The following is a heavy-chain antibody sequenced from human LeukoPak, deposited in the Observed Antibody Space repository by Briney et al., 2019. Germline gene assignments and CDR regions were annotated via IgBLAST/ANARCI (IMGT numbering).Heavy chain of an antibody. CDR2: IINSGGST. D-gene: IGHD4-17*01. V-gene: IGHV3-23*01. CDR3: AKDIYGDYGGLDY. CDR1: GFSFSSKA. Sequence: GGSLRLSCAASGFSFSSKAMSWVRQAPGKGLEWVSAIINSGGSTYYADSVKGRFTISRDNSKNTLYLQMNNLRAEDTALYYCAKDIYGDYGGLDYWGQGTLVTVSS. J-gene: IGHJ4*02.